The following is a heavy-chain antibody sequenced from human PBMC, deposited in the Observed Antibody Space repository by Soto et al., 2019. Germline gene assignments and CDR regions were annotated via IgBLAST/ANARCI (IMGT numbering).Heavy chain of an antibody. J-gene: IGHJ2*01. CDR3: ARDGSYGSGRGPDWYFDL. CDR2: IGTLGDT. D-gene: IGHD5-18*01. V-gene: IGHV3-13*04. CDR1: GFTFSSYD. Sequence: EVQLVESGGGLVQPGGSLRLSCAASGFTFSSYDMHWVRQAAGKGLEWVSAIGTLGDTYYPGSVKGRFTISIENTKDSLSRQRNSVRAGDTAVYYCARDGSYGSGRGPDWYFDLWGRGTLVTVSS.